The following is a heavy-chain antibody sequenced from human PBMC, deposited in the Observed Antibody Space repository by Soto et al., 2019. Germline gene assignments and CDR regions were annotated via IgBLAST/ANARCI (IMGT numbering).Heavy chain of an antibody. CDR1: GFTFSSYA. CDR2: ISGSGGST. J-gene: IGHJ3*02. Sequence: AGGSLRLSSAASGFTFSSYAMSWVRQAPGKGLEWVSAISGSGGSTYYADSVKGRFTISRDNSKNTLYLQMNSLRAEDTAVYYCAKGPVVPAAVDAFDIWGQGTMVTVSS. CDR3: AKGPVVPAAVDAFDI. D-gene: IGHD2-2*01. V-gene: IGHV3-23*01.